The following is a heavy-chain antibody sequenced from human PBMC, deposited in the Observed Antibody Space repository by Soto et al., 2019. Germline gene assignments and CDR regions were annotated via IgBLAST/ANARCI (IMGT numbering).Heavy chain of an antibody. Sequence: GGSLRLSCAASGFTFRSYSMNWVRQAPGKVLEWISYISSGSSTVHYADSVKGRFTISRDNAKNSLYLQIDSLTDDDTAVYYCARQTWDYDFSSFDFWGPATLLTVSS. CDR2: ISSGSSTV. D-gene: IGHD3-16*01. CDR1: GFTFRSYS. CDR3: ARQTWDYDFSSFDF. J-gene: IGHJ4*02. V-gene: IGHV3-48*02.